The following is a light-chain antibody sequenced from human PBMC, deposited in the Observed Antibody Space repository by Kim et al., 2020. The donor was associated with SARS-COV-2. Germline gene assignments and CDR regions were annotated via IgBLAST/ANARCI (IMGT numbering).Light chain of an antibody. V-gene: IGLV4-69*02. CDR2: VNSDGSH. CDR3: QTWGTGNWV. CDR1: SGHGSYA. Sequence: PVKLTCTLSSGHGSYAIAWHQQQPEKGPRYLMQVNSDGSHSEGDGIPDRFSGSSAGAERYLTISSLQSEDEADYYCQTWGTGNWVFGGGTQLTVL. J-gene: IGLJ3*02.